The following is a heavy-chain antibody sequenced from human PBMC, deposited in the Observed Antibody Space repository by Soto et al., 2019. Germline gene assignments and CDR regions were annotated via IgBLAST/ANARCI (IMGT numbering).Heavy chain of an antibody. V-gene: IGHV4-34*01. CDR3: ARSSQSTVTTFND. D-gene: IGHD4-17*01. CDR1: GGSFSGYY. J-gene: IGHJ4*02. Sequence: SETLSLTCAVYGGSFSGYYWSWIRQPPGKGLEWIGEINHRGSTNYNPSLKSRVTISVDTSKNQFSLKLSSVTAADTAVYYGARSSQSTVTTFNDWGQATMVTVSS. CDR2: INHRGST.